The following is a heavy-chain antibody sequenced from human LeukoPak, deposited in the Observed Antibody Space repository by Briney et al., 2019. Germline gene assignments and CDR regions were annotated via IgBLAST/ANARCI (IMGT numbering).Heavy chain of an antibody. CDR2: ISSSSSYI. CDR1: GFTFSSYS. Sequence: GGSLRLSCAASGFTFSSYSMNWVRQAPGKGLEWVSSISSSSSYIYYADSVKGRFTISRDNAKDSLYLQMNSLRAEDTAVYYCARDCWDYGSGSYCGIDYWGQGTLVTVSS. CDR3: ARDCWDYGSGSYCGIDY. V-gene: IGHV3-21*01. D-gene: IGHD3-10*01. J-gene: IGHJ4*02.